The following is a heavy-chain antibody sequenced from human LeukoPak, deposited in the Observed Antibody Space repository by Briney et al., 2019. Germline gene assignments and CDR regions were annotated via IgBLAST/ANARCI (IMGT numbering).Heavy chain of an antibody. J-gene: IGHJ4*02. CDR2: ISYDGSNK. Sequence: GGSLRLSCAASGFTFSSYAMHWVRQAPGKGLEWVAVISYDGSNKYYAGSVKGRFTISRDNSKNTLYLQMNSLRAEDTAVYYCARDRVLGCLDFWGQGTLVTVSS. CDR3: ARDRVLGCLDF. V-gene: IGHV3-30-3*01. CDR1: GFTFSSYA. D-gene: IGHD3-16*01.